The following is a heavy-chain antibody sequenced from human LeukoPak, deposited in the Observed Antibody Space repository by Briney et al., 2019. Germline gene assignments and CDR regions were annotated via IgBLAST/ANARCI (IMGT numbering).Heavy chain of an antibody. D-gene: IGHD5-18*01. CDR2: IWYDGSNK. CDR1: GFTFSSYG. CDR3: ARGNTAMAQHWFDY. J-gene: IGHJ4*02. Sequence: GGSLRLSCAASGFTFSSYGMHWVRQAPGKGLGWVAVIWYDGSNKYYADSVKGRFTISRDNSKNTLYLQMNSLRAEDTAVYYCARGNTAMAQHWFDYWGQGTLVTVSS. V-gene: IGHV3-33*01.